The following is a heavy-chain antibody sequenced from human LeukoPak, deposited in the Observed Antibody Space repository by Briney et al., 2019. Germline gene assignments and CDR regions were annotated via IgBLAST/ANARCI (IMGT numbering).Heavy chain of an antibody. Sequence: SKTLSLTCTVSGASINSRDYYWGWIRQPPGQGLEWIGSLRHSGSAYYNPSLKSRVTISVDTSKNQFSLKLSSVTAADMAVYYCARRIALTYFDYWGQGTLVTVSS. CDR2: LRHSGSA. CDR3: ARRIALTYFDY. D-gene: IGHD2-15*01. V-gene: IGHV4-39*07. J-gene: IGHJ4*02. CDR1: GASINSRDYY.